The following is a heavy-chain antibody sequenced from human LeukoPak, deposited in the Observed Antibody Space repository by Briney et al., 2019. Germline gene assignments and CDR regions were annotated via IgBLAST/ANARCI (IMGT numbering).Heavy chain of an antibody. J-gene: IGHJ3*02. CDR1: GFTFSSYA. CDR3: ARSLHDSSGYYYFRGAFDI. V-gene: IGHV3-48*04. D-gene: IGHD3-22*01. CDR2: ISSSGSTI. Sequence: GRSLRLSCAASGFTFSSYAMHWVRQAPGKGLEGVSYISSSGSTIYYADSVKGRFTISRDNAKNSLYLQMNSLRAEDTAVYYCARSLHDSSGYYYFRGAFDIWGQGTMVTVSS.